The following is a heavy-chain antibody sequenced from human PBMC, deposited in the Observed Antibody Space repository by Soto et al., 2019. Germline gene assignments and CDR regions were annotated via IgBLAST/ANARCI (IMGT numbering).Heavy chain of an antibody. D-gene: IGHD3-3*01. V-gene: IGHV3-33*01. CDR1: GFTLSSYG. CDR3: ASPARRITIFGVVNYNYGMDV. Sequence: LRLSCAASGFTLSSYGMHWVRQAPGKGLEWVAVIWYDGSNKYYADSVKGRFTISRDNAKNSLYLQMNSLRDEDTAVYYCASPARRITIFGVVNYNYGMDVWGQETTVTVSS. CDR2: IWYDGSNK. J-gene: IGHJ6*02.